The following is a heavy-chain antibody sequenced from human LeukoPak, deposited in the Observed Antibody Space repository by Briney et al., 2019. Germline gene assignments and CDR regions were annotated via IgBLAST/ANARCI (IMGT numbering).Heavy chain of an antibody. D-gene: IGHD3-22*01. Sequence: SGGSLRLSCAASGFTFSSYSMNWVRQAPGKGLEWVSSITSSSSYIFYADSMKGRFTISRDNAKNSLSLQMNSLRAEDTAVYYCARDIYYDSSGNAFDIWGQGTMVTVSS. CDR3: ARDIYYDSSGNAFDI. J-gene: IGHJ3*02. CDR1: GFTFSSYS. CDR2: ITSSSSYI. V-gene: IGHV3-21*01.